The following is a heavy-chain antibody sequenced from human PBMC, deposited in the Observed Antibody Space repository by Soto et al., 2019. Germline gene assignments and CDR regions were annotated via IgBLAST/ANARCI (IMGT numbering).Heavy chain of an antibody. D-gene: IGHD3-3*01. J-gene: IGHJ6*02. CDR1: GVTFSNAW. CDR2: IKSKTDGGTT. CDR3: SIGVVIPRIYYYYGMDV. Sequence: GGSLRLSCAASGVTFSNAWMNWFRQAPGKGLEWVGRIKSKTDGGTTDYAAPVKGRFTISRDDSKNTLYLQMNSLETEDTAVYYCSIGVVIPRIYYYYGMDVWGQGTTVTVSS. V-gene: IGHV3-15*07.